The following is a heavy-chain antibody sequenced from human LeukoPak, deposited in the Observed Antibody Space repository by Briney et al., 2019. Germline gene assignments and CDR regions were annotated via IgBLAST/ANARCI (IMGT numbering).Heavy chain of an antibody. Sequence: GGSLRLSCAASGFTFSSYAMSWVRQAPGKGLEWVSAISGSGGSTYYADSVKGRFTISRDNSKNTLYLQMNSLRAEDTAVYYCARAWGIAAAGTIDYWGQGTLVTVSS. CDR1: GFTFSSYA. J-gene: IGHJ4*02. CDR2: ISGSGGST. V-gene: IGHV3-23*01. D-gene: IGHD6-13*01. CDR3: ARAWGIAAAGTIDY.